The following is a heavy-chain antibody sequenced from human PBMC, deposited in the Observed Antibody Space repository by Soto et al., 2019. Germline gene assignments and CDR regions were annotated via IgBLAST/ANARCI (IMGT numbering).Heavy chain of an antibody. CDR3: AKKADDVYDFWSGYEQYFDY. Sequence: EVQLLESGGGLVQPGGSLRLSCAASGFTFSSYAMSWVRQAPGKGLEWVSAISGSGGSTYYADSVKGRFTISRDNSKNTLYLQMNSLRAEDTAVYYCAKKADDVYDFWSGYEQYFDYWGQGTLVTVSS. D-gene: IGHD3-3*01. J-gene: IGHJ4*02. CDR2: ISGSGGST. CDR1: GFTFSSYA. V-gene: IGHV3-23*01.